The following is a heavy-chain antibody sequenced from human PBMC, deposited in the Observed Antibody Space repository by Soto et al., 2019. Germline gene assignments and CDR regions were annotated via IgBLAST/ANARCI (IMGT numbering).Heavy chain of an antibody. Sequence: ASVTVSCKASGYTFTSYDINWVRQASGQGLEWMGWMNPNSGNTGYAQKFQGRVTMTRNTSISTAYRELSSLRSEDTAVYYCARGLGLRKKYYYSYMDVWGKGTTVTVSS. CDR2: MNPNSGNT. V-gene: IGHV1-8*01. CDR1: GYTFTSYD. J-gene: IGHJ6*03. CDR3: ARGLGLRKKYYYSYMDV. D-gene: IGHD4-17*01.